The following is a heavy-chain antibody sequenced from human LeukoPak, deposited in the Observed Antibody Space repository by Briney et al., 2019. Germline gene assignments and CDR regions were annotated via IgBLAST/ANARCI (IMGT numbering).Heavy chain of an antibody. Sequence: GESLKISCKGSGYSFTSYWIGWVRQMPGKGLEWIGIIYPGDSDTRYSPSFQGQVTISADKSISTAYLQWSSLKASDTAMYYCARTYYYDSSGSDAFDIWGQGTMVTVSS. V-gene: IGHV5-51*01. D-gene: IGHD3-22*01. CDR1: GYSFTSYW. J-gene: IGHJ3*02. CDR2: IYPGDSDT. CDR3: ARTYYYDSSGSDAFDI.